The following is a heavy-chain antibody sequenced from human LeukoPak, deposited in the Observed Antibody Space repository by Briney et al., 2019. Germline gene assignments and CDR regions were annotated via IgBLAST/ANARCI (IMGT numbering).Heavy chain of an antibody. D-gene: IGHD1-26*01. Sequence: GGSLRLSCAASGYTFSSYAMHWVRQAPGKGLEWVAVISYDGSNKYYADSVKGRFTISRDNSKNTLYLQMNSLRAEDTAVYYCARWGVGATDYWGQGTRVTVSS. CDR1: GYTFSSYA. V-gene: IGHV3-30-3*01. J-gene: IGHJ4*02. CDR2: ISYDGSNK. CDR3: ARWGVGATDY.